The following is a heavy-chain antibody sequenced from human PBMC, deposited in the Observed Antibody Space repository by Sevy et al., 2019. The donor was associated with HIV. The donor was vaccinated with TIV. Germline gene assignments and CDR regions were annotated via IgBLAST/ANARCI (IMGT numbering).Heavy chain of an antibody. CDR3: AKEGKNIRSWFDP. Sequence: ASVKVSCKASGYSFTNYGIGWVRQAPGQGLEWMGWISGYHGYTNYAQNLQGRVTMTTDTCTSTAYMELRSLRSDDTAIYYCAKEGKNIRSWFDPWGQGTLVTVSS. CDR1: GYSFTNYG. J-gene: IGHJ5*02. V-gene: IGHV1-18*01. D-gene: IGHD3-3*02. CDR2: ISGYHGYT.